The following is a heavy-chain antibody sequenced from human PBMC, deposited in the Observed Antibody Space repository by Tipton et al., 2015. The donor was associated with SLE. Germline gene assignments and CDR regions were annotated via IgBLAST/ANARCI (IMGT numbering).Heavy chain of an antibody. CDR3: ASLVGATTPFDY. V-gene: IGHV4-30-2*02. CDR2: IYHSGST. D-gene: IGHD1-26*01. J-gene: IGHJ4*02. CDR1: GGSISSGGYS. Sequence: TLSLTCAVSGGSISSGGYSWSWIRQPPGKGLEWIGYIYHSGSTYYNPSLKSRVTISVDTSKNQFSLKLSSVTAADTAVYYCASLVGATTPFDYWGQGTLVTVSS.